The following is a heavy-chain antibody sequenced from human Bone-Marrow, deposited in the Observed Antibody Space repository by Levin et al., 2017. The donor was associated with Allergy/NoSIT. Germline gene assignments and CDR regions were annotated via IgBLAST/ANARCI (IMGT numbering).Heavy chain of an antibody. D-gene: IGHD4-11*01. J-gene: IGHJ6*02. CDR1: GGSISSGGYS. V-gene: IGHV4-30-2*01. CDR2: IYHSGST. Sequence: SETLSLTCAVSGGSISSGGYSWSWIRQPPGKGLEWIGYIYHSGSTYYNPSLKSRVTISVDRSKNQFSLKLSSVTAADTAVYYCARLKRLQFVDYGMDVWGQGTTVTVSS. CDR3: ARLKRLQFVDYGMDV.